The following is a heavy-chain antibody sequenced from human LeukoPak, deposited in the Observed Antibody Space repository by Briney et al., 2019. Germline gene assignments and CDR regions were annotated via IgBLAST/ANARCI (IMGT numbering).Heavy chain of an antibody. D-gene: IGHD3-22*01. V-gene: IGHV4-39*01. CDR3: ARQGRDSSAYRRAFDV. Sequence: PSETLSLTCTVSGGSISSNSYYWGWIRQPPGKGLEWIGGVHYSGSTYYTPSLKSRVTISVDTSKNQFSLKLTSVTAADTAVYYCARQGRDSSAYRRAFDVWGQGTMVTVSS. CDR1: GGSISSNSYY. CDR2: VHYSGST. J-gene: IGHJ3*01.